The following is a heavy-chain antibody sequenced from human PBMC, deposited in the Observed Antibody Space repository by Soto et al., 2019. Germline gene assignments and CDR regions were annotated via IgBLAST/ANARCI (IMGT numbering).Heavy chain of an antibody. CDR2: ISGSGRDT. Sequence: GGSLRLSCAASGFTVSSSGFTFSSYAMSWVRQAPGKGLEWVSGISGSGRDTYYADSVKGRFTISRDESKNTLYLQMNSLRVEDAAVYYCAKDRCGGDCYFFDSWGQGTLVTVSS. CDR1: GFTVSSSGFTFSSYA. J-gene: IGHJ4*01. V-gene: IGHV3-23*01. CDR3: AKDRCGGDCYFFDS. D-gene: IGHD2-21*02.